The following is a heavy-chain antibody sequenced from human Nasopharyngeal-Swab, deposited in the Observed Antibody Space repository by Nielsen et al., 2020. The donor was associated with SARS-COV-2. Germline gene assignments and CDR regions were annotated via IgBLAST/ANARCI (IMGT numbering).Heavy chain of an antibody. J-gene: IGHJ4*02. V-gene: IGHV3-11*01. Sequence: GESLKISWAASGFTFSDYYMSWIRQAPGKGLEWVSYISSSGSTIYYADSVKGRFTISRDNAKNSLYLQMNSLRAEDTAVYYCARARGYSGYGFDYWGQGTLVTVSS. CDR3: ARARGYSGYGFDY. CDR2: ISSSGSTI. D-gene: IGHD5-12*01. CDR1: GFTFSDYY.